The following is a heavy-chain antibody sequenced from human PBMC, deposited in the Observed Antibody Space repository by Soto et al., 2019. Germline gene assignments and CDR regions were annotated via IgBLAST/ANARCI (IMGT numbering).Heavy chain of an antibody. CDR1: GGSFSGYY. Sequence: QVQLQQWGAGLLKPSETLSLTCAVYGGSFSGYYWSWIRQPPGKGLEWIGEINHSGSTNYNPSLKSRVTISVDTSKNQFSLKLSSVTAADTAVYYCARGLGIAAAAWFDPWGQGTLVTVSS. CDR2: INHSGST. CDR3: ARGLGIAAAAWFDP. D-gene: IGHD6-13*01. V-gene: IGHV4-34*01. J-gene: IGHJ5*02.